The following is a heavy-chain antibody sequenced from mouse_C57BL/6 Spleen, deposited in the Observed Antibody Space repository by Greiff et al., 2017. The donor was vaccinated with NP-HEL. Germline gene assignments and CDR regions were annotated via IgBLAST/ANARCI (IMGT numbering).Heavy chain of an antibody. D-gene: IGHD2-4*01. J-gene: IGHJ2*01. CDR2: ISSGSSTI. CDR1: GFTFSDYG. Sequence: EVHLVESGGGLVKPGGSLKLSCAASGFTFSDYGMHWVCQAPEKGLEWVAYISSGSSTIYYADTVKGRFTISRDNAKNTLFLQMTSLRSEDTAMYYCASDYDYDVFDYWGQGTTLTVSS. CDR3: ASDYDYDVFDY. V-gene: IGHV5-17*01.